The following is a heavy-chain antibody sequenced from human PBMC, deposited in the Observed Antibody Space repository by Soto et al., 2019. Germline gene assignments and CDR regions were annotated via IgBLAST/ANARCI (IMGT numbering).Heavy chain of an antibody. Sequence: EVQLVESGGGLVQPGGSLRLSCAASGFTFSSYEMNWVHQAPGKGLEWVSYISSSGSTIYYADSVKGRFTISRDNAKNSLYLQMNSLRVEDTAVYYCARKGIAVAGIAFDIWGQGTMVTVSS. CDR1: GFTFSSYE. CDR2: ISSSGSTI. CDR3: ARKGIAVAGIAFDI. J-gene: IGHJ3*02. V-gene: IGHV3-48*03. D-gene: IGHD6-19*01.